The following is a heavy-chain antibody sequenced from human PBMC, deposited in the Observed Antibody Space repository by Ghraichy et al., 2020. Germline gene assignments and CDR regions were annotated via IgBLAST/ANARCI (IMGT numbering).Heavy chain of an antibody. V-gene: IGHV1-8*01. D-gene: IGHD2-15*01. CDR1: GYTFTSYD. Sequence: ASVKVSCKASGYTFTSYDINWVRQATGQGLEWMGWMNPNSGNTGYAQKFQGRVTMTRNTSISTAYMELSSLRSEDTAVYYCARAGYCSGGSCYLDWYFDLWGRGTLVTVSS. CDR3: ARAGYCSGGSCYLDWYFDL. J-gene: IGHJ2*01. CDR2: MNPNSGNT.